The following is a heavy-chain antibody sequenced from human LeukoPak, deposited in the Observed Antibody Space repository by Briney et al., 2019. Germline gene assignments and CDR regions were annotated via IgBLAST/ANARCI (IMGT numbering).Heavy chain of an antibody. J-gene: IGHJ5*02. Sequence: TGGSLRLSCAASGFTFTTYWMSWVRQAPGKGLEWVANIKQDGSETYYMDSVKGRFTISRDNAKDSLYLQMSSLRAEDTAVYYCARVAAAVPDQWGQGTLVTVSS. CDR3: ARVAAAVPDQ. CDR1: GFTFTTYW. V-gene: IGHV3-7*04. CDR2: IKQDGSET. D-gene: IGHD6-13*01.